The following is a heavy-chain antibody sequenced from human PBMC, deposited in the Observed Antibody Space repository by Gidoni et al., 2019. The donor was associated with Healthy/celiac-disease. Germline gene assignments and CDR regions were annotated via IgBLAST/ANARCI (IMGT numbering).Heavy chain of an antibody. V-gene: IGHV3-30*18. Sequence: QVQLVESGGGVVQPGRSLRLSCAASGFTFSSYGMHWVRQAPGKGLEWVAVISYDGSNKYYADSVKGRFTISRDNSKNTLYLQMNSLRAEDTAVYYCAKAMRRCISTSCYILSYYYYGMDVWGQGTTVTVSS. CDR1: GFTFSSYG. D-gene: IGHD2-2*02. CDR3: AKAMRRCISTSCYILSYYYYGMDV. J-gene: IGHJ6*02. CDR2: ISYDGSNK.